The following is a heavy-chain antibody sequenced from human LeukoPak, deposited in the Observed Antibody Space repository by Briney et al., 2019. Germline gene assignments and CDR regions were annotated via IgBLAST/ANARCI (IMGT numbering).Heavy chain of an antibody. CDR1: GYSICSIHC. J-gene: IGHJ4*02. D-gene: IGHD2-15*01. CDR3: ARFDKYCGGGRCYSYFDY. CDR2: ICHSGST. V-gene: IGHV4-38-2*02. Sequence: PSETLSLTCTVSGYSICSIHCWGWIRQPPGTGLEWIGNICHSGSTYYNPSLKSRVTISVDTSKNQFSLRLSSMTAADTAVYYCARFDKYCGGGRCYSYFDYWGQGTLVTVSS.